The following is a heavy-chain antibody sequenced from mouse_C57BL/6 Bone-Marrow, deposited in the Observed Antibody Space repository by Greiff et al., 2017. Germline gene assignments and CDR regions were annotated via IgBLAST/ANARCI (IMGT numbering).Heavy chain of an antibody. CDR2: INPNNGGT. V-gene: IGHV1-26*01. D-gene: IGHD2-5*01. J-gene: IGHJ2*01. Sequence: VQLQQSGPELVKPGASVKISCKASGYTFTDYYMNWVKQSHGKSLEWIGDINPNNGGTSYNQKLKGKATLTVDKSSSTAYMELRSLTSEDSAVYYCARERLTYYSNFDYWGQGTTLTVSS. CDR3: ARERLTYYSNFDY. CDR1: GYTFTDYY.